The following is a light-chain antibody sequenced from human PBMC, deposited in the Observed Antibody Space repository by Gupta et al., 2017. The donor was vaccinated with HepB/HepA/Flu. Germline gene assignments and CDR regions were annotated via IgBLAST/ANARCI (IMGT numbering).Light chain of an antibody. V-gene: IGLV2-14*03. CDR1: SSDIGAYNH. Sequence: QSALTQPASVSGSPGQSITISCTGTSSDIGAYNHVSWYQQHPGKVPKLMIYDVSNRRSGVAHRFSGSKSGTTASMTIAGLQAEDEADYYCNSYTKSSNLVVFGGGTKLTVL. J-gene: IGLJ2*01. CDR2: DVS. CDR3: NSYTKSSNLVV.